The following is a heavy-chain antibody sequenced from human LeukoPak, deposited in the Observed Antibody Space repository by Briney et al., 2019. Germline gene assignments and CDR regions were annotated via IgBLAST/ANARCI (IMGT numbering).Heavy chain of an antibody. CDR1: GITFSNSA. J-gene: IGHJ3*02. D-gene: IGHD5-24*01. CDR3: VKSAGKDGYRDVFDI. CDR2: ITKSGDQT. V-gene: IGHV3-23*01. Sequence: GGSLRLPCVPSGITFSNSALSWVRQAPGKGLEWVSTITKSGDQTHYADSVRGLFTISRDIFKNTLYLQMNSLRAEDTAVYHCVKSAGKDGYRDVFDIWGQGTVVTVSS.